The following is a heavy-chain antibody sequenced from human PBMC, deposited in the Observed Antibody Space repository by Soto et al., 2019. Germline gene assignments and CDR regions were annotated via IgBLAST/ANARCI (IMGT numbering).Heavy chain of an antibody. D-gene: IGHD3-9*01. CDR2: IYPGDSDT. J-gene: IGHJ5*02. Sequence: PGESLKISSKGSGYSFTSYWIGWVRQMPGKGLEWMGIIYPGDSDTRYSPSFQGQVTISADKSISTAYLQWSSLKASDTAMYYCARGVRYDILTGLWWFDPWGQGTLVTVSS. CDR1: GYSFTSYW. CDR3: ARGVRYDILTGLWWFDP. V-gene: IGHV5-51*01.